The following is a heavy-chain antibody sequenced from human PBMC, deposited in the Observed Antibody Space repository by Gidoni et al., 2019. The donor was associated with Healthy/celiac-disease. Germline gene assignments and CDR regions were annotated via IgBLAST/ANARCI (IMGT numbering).Heavy chain of an antibody. V-gene: IGHV4-34*01. CDR3: ARCPGSGLSVDY. Sequence: QVQLQQWGAGLLKPSETLSLTCAVYGGSFSGYYWSWIRQPPGKGLEWIGEINHSGSTNYNPSLKSRVTISVDTSKNQFSLKLSSVTAADTAVYYCARCPGSGLSVDYWGQGTLVTVSS. CDR1: GGSFSGYY. CDR2: INHSGST. D-gene: IGHD3-22*01. J-gene: IGHJ4*02.